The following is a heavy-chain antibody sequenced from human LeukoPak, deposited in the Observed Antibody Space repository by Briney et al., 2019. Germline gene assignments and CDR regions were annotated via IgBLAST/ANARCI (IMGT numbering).Heavy chain of an antibody. CDR1: GVSISSNY. V-gene: IGHV4-59*08. Sequence: PSETLSLTCTVSGVSISSNYWSWIRQPRGKGLEWIGYIYNSGSTNYNPSLKSRVTISVDTSKNQFSLILTSVTAADTAVYYCARQTGAGLFILPGGQGTLVTVSS. J-gene: IGHJ4*02. CDR3: ARQTGAGLFILP. D-gene: IGHD3-3*01. CDR2: IYNSGST.